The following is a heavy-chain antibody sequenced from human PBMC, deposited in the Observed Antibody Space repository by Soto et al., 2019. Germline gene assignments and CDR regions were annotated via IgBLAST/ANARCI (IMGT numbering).Heavy chain of an antibody. D-gene: IGHD6-13*01. Sequence: PGGSLRLSCAASGLTFSSNNMNWVLQAPGKGLEWVSYISSSSNTIYYADSVKGRFTISRDNARDSLYLQMNSLRAEDTAVYYCARRPKGPGYSYSWGDAFDIWGQGTMVTVSS. CDR1: GLTFSSNN. CDR3: ARRPKGPGYSYSWGDAFDI. J-gene: IGHJ3*02. V-gene: IGHV3-48*04. CDR2: ISSSSNTI.